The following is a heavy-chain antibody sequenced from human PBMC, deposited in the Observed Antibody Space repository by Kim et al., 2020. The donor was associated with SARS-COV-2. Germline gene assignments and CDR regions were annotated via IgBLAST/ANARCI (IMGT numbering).Heavy chain of an antibody. V-gene: IGHV1-69*13. J-gene: IGHJ5*02. CDR1: GGTFSSYA. Sequence: SVKVSCKASGGTFSSYAISRVRQAPGQGLEWMGGIIPIFGTANYAQKFQGRVTITADESTSTAYMELSSLRSEDTAVYYCASNHYDSSGYYYAYNWFDPWGQGTLVTVSS. CDR2: IIPIFGTA. D-gene: IGHD3-22*01. CDR3: ASNHYDSSGYYYAYNWFDP.